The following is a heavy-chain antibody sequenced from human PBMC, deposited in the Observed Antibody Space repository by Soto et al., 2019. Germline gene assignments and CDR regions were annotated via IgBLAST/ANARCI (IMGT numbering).Heavy chain of an antibody. D-gene: IGHD3-22*01. V-gene: IGHV3-15*01. Sequence: GGSLRLSCAASGFTFSNAWMSWVRQAPGKGLEWVGRIKSKTDGGTTDYAAPVKGRFTISRDDSKNTLYLQMNSLKTEDTAVYYCTTDPYKPYYDSSGYYYPLVVDYWGQGTLVTVSS. CDR1: GFTFSNAW. CDR2: IKSKTDGGTT. CDR3: TTDPYKPYYDSSGYYYPLVVDY. J-gene: IGHJ4*02.